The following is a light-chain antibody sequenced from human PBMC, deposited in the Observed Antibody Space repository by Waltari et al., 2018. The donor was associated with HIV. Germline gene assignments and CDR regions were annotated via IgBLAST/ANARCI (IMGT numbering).Light chain of an antibody. CDR3: QQRSNWPPMYT. V-gene: IGKV3-11*01. J-gene: IGKJ2*01. CDR2: DAS. Sequence: EIVLPHAPAPQSFATGERATLTCRASQSVSSYLAWYQQKPGQAPRLLIYDASNRATGIPARFSGSGSGTDFTLTISSLEPEDFAVYYCQQRSNWPPMYTFGQGTKLEIK. CDR1: QSVSSY.